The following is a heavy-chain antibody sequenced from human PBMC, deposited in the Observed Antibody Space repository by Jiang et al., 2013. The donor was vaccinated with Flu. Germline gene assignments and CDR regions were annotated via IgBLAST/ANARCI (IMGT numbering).Heavy chain of an antibody. D-gene: IGHD3-3*01. J-gene: IGHJ4*02. CDR1: GYSIINTFY. CDR3: ARGPLDFWSGFFDY. V-gene: IGHV4-38-2*02. CDR2: ISHSGST. Sequence: LLKPSETLSLTCSVSGYSIINTFYWGWIRQPPGKGLEWITSISHSGSTYYNPSLKSRVTISVDTSKNQFSLRLNSVTAADTAVYYCARGPLDFWSGFFDYWGQGTLVTVSS.